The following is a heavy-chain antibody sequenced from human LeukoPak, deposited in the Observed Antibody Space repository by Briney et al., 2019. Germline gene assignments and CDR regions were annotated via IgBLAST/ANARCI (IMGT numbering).Heavy chain of an antibody. CDR1: AFTLVSYA. D-gene: IGHD3-22*01. CDR3: VTNYYGSSGYFPDFDY. CDR2: ISGSGRNT. V-gene: IGHV3-23*01. Sequence: GGSLRLSCTAFAFTLVSYAMNGVRQAPVKGLEWVSTISGSGRNTYYADSVKGRFTISRDNSKNTLYLQMNSLRAEDTALYYCVTNYYGSSGYFPDFDYWGQGALVSVSS. J-gene: IGHJ4*02.